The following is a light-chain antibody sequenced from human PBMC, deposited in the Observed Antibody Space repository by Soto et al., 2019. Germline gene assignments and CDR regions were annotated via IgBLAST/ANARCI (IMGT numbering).Light chain of an antibody. J-gene: IGKJ1*01. Sequence: EIVMTQSPATLSVSPGERVTLSCRASQSISINLAWYQRKPGQSPRLLFSGASTRATGVPSRFSGSGSGTEFTLTISSLQPDDFATYYCQQYNSYSWTFGQGTKVDIK. CDR2: GAS. CDR1: QSISIN. V-gene: IGKV3-15*01. CDR3: QQYNSYSWT.